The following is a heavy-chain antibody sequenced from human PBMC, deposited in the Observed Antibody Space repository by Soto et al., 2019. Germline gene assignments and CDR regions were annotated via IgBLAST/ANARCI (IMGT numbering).Heavy chain of an antibody. Sequence: QVQQVQSAAEVKKPGSSVKVSCKASGGTFSSYAISWVRQAPGQGLEWMGGIIPIFGTANYAQKFQGRVTIAADKSTSTAYMELSSLRSEDTAVYYCARSKVVVTPAARGDAFYIWGQGTMVTVSS. CDR1: GGTFSSYA. D-gene: IGHD3-22*01. CDR3: ARSKVVVTPAARGDAFYI. CDR2: IIPIFGTA. J-gene: IGHJ3*02. V-gene: IGHV1-69*06.